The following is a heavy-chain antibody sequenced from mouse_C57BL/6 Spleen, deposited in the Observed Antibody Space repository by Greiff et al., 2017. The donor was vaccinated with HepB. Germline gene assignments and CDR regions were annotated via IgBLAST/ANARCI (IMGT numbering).Heavy chain of an antibody. V-gene: IGHV1-82*01. D-gene: IGHD1-1*01. Sequence: VKLMESGPELVKPGASVKISCKASGYAFSSSWMNWVKQRPGKGLEWIGRIYPGDGDTNSTGKFKGKATLTADKSSSTAYMQLSSLTSEDSAVYFCARGGGTTEFFDYWGQGTTLTVSS. J-gene: IGHJ2*01. CDR3: ARGGGTTEFFDY. CDR1: GYAFSSSW. CDR2: IYPGDGDT.